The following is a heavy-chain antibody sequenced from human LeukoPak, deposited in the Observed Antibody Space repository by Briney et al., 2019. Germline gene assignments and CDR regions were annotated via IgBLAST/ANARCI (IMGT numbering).Heavy chain of an antibody. V-gene: IGHV4-30-4*08. CDR3: ARGARDFAY. CDR1: GGPISSSSSS. D-gene: IGHD6-6*01. CDR2: IYNSGGT. J-gene: IGHJ4*02. Sequence: PSETLSLTCTVSGGPISSSSSSWGWIRQPPGKGLEWIGYIYNSGGTYYNPSLKSRVSISVDTSKNQFSLKLTSVTAADTAVYYCARGARDFAYWGQGALVTVSS.